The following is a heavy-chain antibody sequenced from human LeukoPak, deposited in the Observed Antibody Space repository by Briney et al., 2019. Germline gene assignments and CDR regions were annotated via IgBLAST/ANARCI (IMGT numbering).Heavy chain of an antibody. CDR1: GFTFSSYA. Sequence: GGSLRLSCAASGFTFSSYAMSWVRQAPGKGLERVSAISGSGGSAYYADSVKGRFTISRDNSKNTLYLQMNSLRAEDTAVYYCAKDRANGRFGYWGQGTLVTVSS. D-gene: IGHD4/OR15-4a*01. J-gene: IGHJ4*02. CDR3: AKDRANGRFGY. CDR2: ISGSGGSA. V-gene: IGHV3-23*01.